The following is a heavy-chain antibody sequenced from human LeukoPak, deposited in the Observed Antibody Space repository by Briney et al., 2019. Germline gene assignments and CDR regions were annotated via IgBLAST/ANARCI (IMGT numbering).Heavy chain of an antibody. V-gene: IGHV1-18*01. Sequence: GASVKVSCQASGYSFTKYGINWVRQAPGLGLEWMGWISPYNGNTKYAQKFQGRVTMTTDTSTSTAYMELSRLRSDDTAVYYCAKDLQWELPRGDALDIWGQGTMVTVSS. CDR2: ISPYNGNT. D-gene: IGHD1-26*01. J-gene: IGHJ3*02. CDR1: GYSFTKYG. CDR3: AKDLQWELPRGDALDI.